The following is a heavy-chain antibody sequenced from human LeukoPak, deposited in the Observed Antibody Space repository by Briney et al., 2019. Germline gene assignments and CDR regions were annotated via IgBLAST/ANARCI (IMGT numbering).Heavy chain of an antibody. Sequence: PGGSLRLSCVASGFTFSSYGMHWVRQAPGKGLEWVAFIRYDGSNKYYADSVKGRFTISRDNSKNTLYLQMNSLRAEDTAVYYCAKDPTFLDLGYCSSTSCYHHYFDYWGQGTLVTVSS. CDR2: IRYDGSNK. J-gene: IGHJ4*02. CDR3: AKDPTFLDLGYCSSTSCYHHYFDY. CDR1: GFTFSSYG. V-gene: IGHV3-30*02. D-gene: IGHD2-2*01.